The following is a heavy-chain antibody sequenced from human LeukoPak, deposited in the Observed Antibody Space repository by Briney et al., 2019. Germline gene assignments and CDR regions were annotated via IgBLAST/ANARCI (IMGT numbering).Heavy chain of an antibody. CDR2: ISDSGTTI. Sequence: GGSLRLSCAASGFTFSDHYMSWIRQATWRGLECISYISDSGTTIDYADSVKGRFTISRDNAKNSLYLQMKSLRAEDTAVYYCARDGSLTGYLGWGQGTLVTVSS. D-gene: IGHD3-9*01. J-gene: IGHJ4*02. CDR3: ARDGSLTGYLG. V-gene: IGHV3-11*01. CDR1: GFTFSDHY.